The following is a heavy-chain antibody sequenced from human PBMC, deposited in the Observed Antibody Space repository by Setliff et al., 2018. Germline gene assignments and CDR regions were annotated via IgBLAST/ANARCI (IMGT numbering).Heavy chain of an antibody. J-gene: IGHJ4*02. Sequence: SETLSLTCAASGGTFTYYYWTWIRQSPGKGLEWIGEINHSGSPNYNPSLKNRVTISIDTSRNQFSLKLNSMTTADTAVYYCARGRNIAARLLDSWGQGTPVTVSS. D-gene: IGHD6-6*01. CDR2: INHSGSP. CDR1: GGTFTYYY. V-gene: IGHV4-34*01. CDR3: ARGRNIAARLLDS.